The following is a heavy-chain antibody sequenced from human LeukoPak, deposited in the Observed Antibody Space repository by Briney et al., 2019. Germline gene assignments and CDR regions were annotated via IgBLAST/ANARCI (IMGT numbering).Heavy chain of an antibody. D-gene: IGHD3-16*01. CDR2: ISSSSSYI. Sequence: GGSLRLSCAASGFTFSSYSMNWVRQAPGKGLEWVSSISSSSSYIYYADSVKGRFTTSRDNAKNSLYLQMNSLRAEDTAVYYCARVLGFYYYMDVWGKGTTVTVSS. V-gene: IGHV3-21*01. CDR1: GFTFSSYS. J-gene: IGHJ6*03. CDR3: ARVLGFYYYMDV.